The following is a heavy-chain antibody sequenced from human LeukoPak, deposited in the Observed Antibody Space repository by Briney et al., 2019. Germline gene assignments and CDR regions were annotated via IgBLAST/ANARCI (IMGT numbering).Heavy chain of an antibody. CDR1: VFTFSSYW. CDR2: IKQDGSEK. Sequence: GGSLRLSCAASVFTFSSYWMSGVRQAPGKGREGVANIKQDGSEKYYVDSVKGRFTISRDNAKNSLYLQMNSLRAEDTAVYYCARGSLRYFVSDYWGQGTLVTVSS. V-gene: IGHV3-7*01. CDR3: ARGSLRYFVSDY. J-gene: IGHJ4*02. D-gene: IGHD3-9*01.